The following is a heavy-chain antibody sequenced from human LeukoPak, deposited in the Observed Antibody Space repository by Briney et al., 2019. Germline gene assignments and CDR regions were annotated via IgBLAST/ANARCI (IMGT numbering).Heavy chain of an antibody. V-gene: IGHV3-30*03. Sequence: GGSLRLSCAASGFTFSSYGMHWVRQAPGKGLERVAVISYDGSNKYYADSVKGRFTISRDNSKNTLYLQMNSLRAEDTAVYYCATSWGISIEGNWGQGTLVTVSS. J-gene: IGHJ4*02. D-gene: IGHD7-27*01. CDR1: GFTFSSYG. CDR2: ISYDGSNK. CDR3: ATSWGISIEGN.